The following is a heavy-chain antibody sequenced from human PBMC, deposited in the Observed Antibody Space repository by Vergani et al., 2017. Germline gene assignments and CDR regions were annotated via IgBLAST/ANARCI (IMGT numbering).Heavy chain of an antibody. CDR2: IIPILGIA. CDR3: ARAKFDY. V-gene: IGHV1-69*09. Sequence: QVQLVQSGAAVGKPGASVKISCKASGYTFTAYYIHWVRQAPEQGLAWMGRIIPILGIANYAQKFQGRVTITADNSTSTAYMVQSSLRSEDTAVYYCARAKFDYWGQGTLVTVSS. CDR1: GYTFTAYY. J-gene: IGHJ4*02.